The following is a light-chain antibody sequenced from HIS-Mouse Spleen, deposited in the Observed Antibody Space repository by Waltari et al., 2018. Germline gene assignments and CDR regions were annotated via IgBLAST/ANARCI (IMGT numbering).Light chain of an antibody. CDR3: CSYAGSSTWV. J-gene: IGLJ3*02. CDR1: SSDVGSYNL. CDR2: GGS. V-gene: IGLV2-23*01. Sequence: QSALTQPASVSGSPGQSITISCTGTSSDVGSYNLFSWYQPHPGRAPKLRIYGGSKRASGVSNRFSGSKSGNTASLTISGLQAEDEADYYCCSYAGSSTWVFGGGTKLTVL.